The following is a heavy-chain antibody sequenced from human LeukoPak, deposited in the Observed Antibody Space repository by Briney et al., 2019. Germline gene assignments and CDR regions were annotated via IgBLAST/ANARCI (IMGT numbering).Heavy chain of an antibody. D-gene: IGHD3-9*01. Sequence: GGSLRLSCVASGFTLSSYSMNWVRQAPGKGLEWVSYISSGSSTIYYADSVKGRFTISRDNAKNSLYLQMNSLRDEDTAVYYCARGRATGRSGGDYWGQGTLVTVSS. J-gene: IGHJ4*02. CDR2: ISSGSSTI. CDR1: GFTLSSYS. V-gene: IGHV3-48*02. CDR3: ARGRATGRSGGDY.